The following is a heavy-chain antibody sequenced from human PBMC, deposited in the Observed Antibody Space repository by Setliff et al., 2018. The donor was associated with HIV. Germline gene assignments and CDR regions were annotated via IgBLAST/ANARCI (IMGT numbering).Heavy chain of an antibody. CDR3: ARDRFGVPAND. CDR2: VHTNVRT. J-gene: IGHJ4*02. CDR1: GASVSDYNYY. V-gene: IGHV4-61*09. Sequence: SETLSLTCTVSGASVSDYNYYWSWIRLPAGRGLEWIGHVHTNVRTNYHPSLWGRVTISVDTSKNQFSLDLRSVTAADTAIYFCARDRFGVPANDWGQGTLGTVS. D-gene: IGHD3-3*01.